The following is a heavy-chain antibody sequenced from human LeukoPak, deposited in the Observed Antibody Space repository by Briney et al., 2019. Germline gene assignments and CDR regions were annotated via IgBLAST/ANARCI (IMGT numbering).Heavy chain of an antibody. D-gene: IGHD5-24*01. V-gene: IGHV3-53*01. CDR1: GFTVSSNY. CDR2: IYSGGIT. CDR3: ARGTTGRDGYNYLAFDI. J-gene: IGHJ3*02. Sequence: GGSLRLSCAASGFTVSSNYMSWVRQAPGKGLEWVSVIYSGGITYYADSVKGRFTISRDNSKSTLYLQMNSLRAEDTAVYYCARGTTGRDGYNYLAFDIWGQGTMVTVSS.